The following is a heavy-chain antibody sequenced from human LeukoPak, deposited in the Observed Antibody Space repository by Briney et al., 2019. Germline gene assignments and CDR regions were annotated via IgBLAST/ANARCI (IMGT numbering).Heavy chain of an antibody. J-gene: IGHJ4*02. D-gene: IGHD5-12*01. CDR1: GFTFSSYA. CDR2: ISSNGGST. CDR3: ARYSGYGPFDY. V-gene: IGHV3-64*01. Sequence: GGSLRLSCAASGFTFSSYAMHWVRQAPGKGLEYVSAISSNGGSTYYANSVKGSFTISRDNSKNTLYLQMGSLRAEDMAVYYCARYSGYGPFDYWGQGTLVTVSS.